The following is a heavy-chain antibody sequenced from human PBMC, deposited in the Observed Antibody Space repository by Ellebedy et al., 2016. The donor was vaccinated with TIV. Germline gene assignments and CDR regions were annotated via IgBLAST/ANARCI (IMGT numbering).Heavy chain of an antibody. D-gene: IGHD6-6*01. J-gene: IGHJ4*02. CDR3: ATSPGSSSSKGY. V-gene: IGHV4-34*01. CDR2: IYDGGST. CDR1: GGSFSDYY. Sequence: SETLSLTCAVHGGSFSDYYWSWIRQPPGKGLEWIGEIYDGGSTIYNPSLKSRVTMSMDTSRNQFSLKLSSVTAADTAVYFCATSPGSSSSKGYWGQGTLVTVSS.